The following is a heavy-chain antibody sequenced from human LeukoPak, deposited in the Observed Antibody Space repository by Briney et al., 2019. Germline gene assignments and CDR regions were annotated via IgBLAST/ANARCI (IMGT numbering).Heavy chain of an antibody. CDR1: GFTFSSYS. Sequence: PGGSLRLSCAASGFTFSSYSMNWVRQAPGKGLEWVSSISSSSYIYYADSVKGRFTISRDNAKNSLYLQMNSLRAEDTALYYCAKDTVSAVAGTNLDYWGQGTLVTVSS. V-gene: IGHV3-21*04. D-gene: IGHD6-19*01. CDR3: AKDTVSAVAGTNLDY. J-gene: IGHJ4*02. CDR2: ISSSSYI.